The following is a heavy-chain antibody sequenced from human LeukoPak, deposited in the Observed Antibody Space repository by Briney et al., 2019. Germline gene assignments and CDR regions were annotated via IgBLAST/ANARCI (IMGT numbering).Heavy chain of an antibody. CDR2: ISGSGGST. CDR3: AKGRHDKVATIPDY. J-gene: IGHJ4*02. CDR1: GFTFSSYA. V-gene: IGHV3-23*01. Sequence: GGSLRLSCAASGFTFSSYAMSWVCQAPGKGLEWVSAISGSGGSTYYADSVKGRFTISRDNSKNTLYLQMNSLRAEDTAVYYCAKGRHDKVATIPDYWGQGTLVTVSS. D-gene: IGHD5-12*01.